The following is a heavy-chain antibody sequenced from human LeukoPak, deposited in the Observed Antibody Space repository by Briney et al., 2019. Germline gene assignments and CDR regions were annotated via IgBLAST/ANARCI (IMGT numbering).Heavy chain of an antibody. Sequence: PGGSLRLSCAASGFTFSSYAMSWVRQAPGKGLEWVGFIRSKAYGGTTEYAASVKGRFTISRDDSKSIAYLQMNSLKTEDTAVYYCTRDSYDFWSGYSDYWGQGTLVTVSS. CDR3: TRDSYDFWSGYSDY. V-gene: IGHV3-49*04. J-gene: IGHJ4*02. CDR2: IRSKAYGGTT. CDR1: GFTFSSYA. D-gene: IGHD3-3*01.